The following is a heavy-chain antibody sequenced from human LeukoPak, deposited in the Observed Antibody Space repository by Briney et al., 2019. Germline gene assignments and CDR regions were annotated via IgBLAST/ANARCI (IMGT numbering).Heavy chain of an antibody. CDR1: GGSISSYY. Sequence: SQTLSLTCTVSGGSISSYYWSWIRQPPGKGLEWIGYIYYSGSTNYNPSLKSRVTISVDTSKNQFSLKLSSVTAADTAVYYCTRDHYYDSSGYTFRHWGQGTLVTVSS. J-gene: IGHJ1*01. CDR2: IYYSGST. CDR3: TRDHYYDSSGYTFRH. D-gene: IGHD3-22*01. V-gene: IGHV4-59*01.